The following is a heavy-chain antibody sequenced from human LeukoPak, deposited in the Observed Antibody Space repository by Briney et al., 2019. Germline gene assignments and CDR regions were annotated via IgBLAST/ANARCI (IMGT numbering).Heavy chain of an antibody. CDR2: IYYSGST. J-gene: IGHJ3*02. CDR1: GGSISSYY. Sequence: SETLSLTCTVSGGSISSYYWSWIRQPPGKGLEWIGYIYYSGSTNYNPSLKSRVTISVDTSKNQFSLKLSSVTAADTAVYYCAKIGCSSISCYAAFDIWGQGTMVTVSS. V-gene: IGHV4-59*01. CDR3: AKIGCSSISCYAAFDI. D-gene: IGHD2-2*01.